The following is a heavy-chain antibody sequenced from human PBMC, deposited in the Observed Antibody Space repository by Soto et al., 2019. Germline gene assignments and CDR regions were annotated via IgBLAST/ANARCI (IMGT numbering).Heavy chain of an antibody. V-gene: IGHV3-23*01. CDR3: AKGISSGGAY. CDR1: GFTFSSFA. D-gene: IGHD6-19*01. CDR2: ITGSGGKT. J-gene: IGHJ4*02. Sequence: GGSLRLSCAASGFTFSSFAMSWVRQAPGKGLEWVSSITGSGGKTYYADSVKGRFTISRDNSKNTLYLQMNSMRAEDTAVYYCAKGISSGGAYLGQGTLVTVSS.